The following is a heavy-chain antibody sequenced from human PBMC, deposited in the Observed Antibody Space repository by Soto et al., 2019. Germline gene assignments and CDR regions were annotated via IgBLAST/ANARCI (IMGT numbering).Heavy chain of an antibody. CDR3: ARHYYASSVCPPGDY. CDR1: GGSISSNSHY. J-gene: IGHJ4*02. Sequence: QLQLQESGPGLVKPSETLSLTCTVSGGSISSNSHYWGWIRQPPGKGLEWIGSIYYSGNTYYNSSPRSRVTISVDTSQNQFALKLSSVTAADTAVYFCARHYYASSVCPPGDYWGQGTLVTVSS. CDR2: IYYSGNT. V-gene: IGHV4-39*01. D-gene: IGHD3-22*01.